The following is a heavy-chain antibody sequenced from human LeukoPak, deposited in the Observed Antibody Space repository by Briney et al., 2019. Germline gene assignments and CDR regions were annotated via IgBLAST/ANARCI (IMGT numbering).Heavy chain of an antibody. J-gene: IGHJ4*02. CDR2: IHTSGST. D-gene: IGHD6-19*01. CDR1: GGSISNYH. Sequence: SETLSLTCTVSGGSISNYHWSWIRQPAGKGLEWIGQIHTSGSTNYNPPLKSRVTMSIDTPENQLSLTIRSVTAADTAVYDFXXRDISSXWXXDXXGQGTXVTVXS. V-gene: IGHV4-4*07. CDR3: XXRDISSXWXXDX.